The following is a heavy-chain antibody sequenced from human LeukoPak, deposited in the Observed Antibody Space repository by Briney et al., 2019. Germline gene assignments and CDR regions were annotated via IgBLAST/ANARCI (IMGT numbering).Heavy chain of an antibody. CDR2: IYYSGST. D-gene: IGHD3-3*01. Sequence: SETLSLTCTVSGGSISSYYWSWIRQPPGKGLEWIGYIYYSGSTNYDPSLKSRVTISVDTSKNQFSLKLSSVTAADTAAYYCASLGSGYSDYWGQGTLVTVSS. J-gene: IGHJ4*02. CDR1: GGSISSYY. CDR3: ASLGSGYSDY. V-gene: IGHV4-59*08.